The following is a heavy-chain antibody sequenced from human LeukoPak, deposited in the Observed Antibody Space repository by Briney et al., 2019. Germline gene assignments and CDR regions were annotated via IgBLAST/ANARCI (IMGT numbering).Heavy chain of an antibody. Sequence: SQTLSLTCTVSGGSISSGGFYWSWIRRPAGKGLEWIGRINTSGLTNYNPSLKSRVTISVDTSKSQFSLKLSSVTAADTAVYSCARERLRDSSGYYPFDSWGQGTLVTVSS. CDR1: GGSISSGGFY. CDR2: INTSGLT. V-gene: IGHV4-61*02. D-gene: IGHD3-22*01. CDR3: ARERLRDSSGYYPFDS. J-gene: IGHJ4*02.